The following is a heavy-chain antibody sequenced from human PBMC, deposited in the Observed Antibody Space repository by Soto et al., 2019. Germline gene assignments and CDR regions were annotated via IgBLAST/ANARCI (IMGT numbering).Heavy chain of an antibody. D-gene: IGHD6-13*01. Sequence: GDSLKISCQCSGYTFSNFWIGWVRQLPGKGLEWMGIIYPGDHETRYSPSFHGKVTISADKSINTAYLQRNSLEASDTAFYFCARSPRSSPYFDYWGQGALVTGSA. CDR2: IYPGDHET. CDR3: ARSPRSSPYFDY. V-gene: IGHV5-51*01. J-gene: IGHJ4*02. CDR1: GYTFSNFW.